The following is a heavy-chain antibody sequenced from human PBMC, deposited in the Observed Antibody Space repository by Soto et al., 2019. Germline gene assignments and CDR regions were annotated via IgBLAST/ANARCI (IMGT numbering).Heavy chain of an antibody. CDR2: ISGSGGST. CDR1: GFTFSSYA. Sequence: GGSLRLSCAASGFTFSSYAMTWVRQAPGKGLEWVSAISGSGGSTYYADSVKGRFTISRDNSKNTLYLQMISLRAEDTAVYYCVKDSYMDIVTTITDRGQGTLVTVSS. J-gene: IGHJ4*02. CDR3: VKDSYMDIVTTITD. V-gene: IGHV3-23*01. D-gene: IGHD5-12*01.